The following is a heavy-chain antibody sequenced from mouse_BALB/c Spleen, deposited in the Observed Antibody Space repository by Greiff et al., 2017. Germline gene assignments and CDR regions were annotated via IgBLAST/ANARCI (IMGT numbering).Heavy chain of an antibody. V-gene: IGHV5-6-5*01. D-gene: IGHD2-3*01. CDR1: GFTFSSYA. CDR2: ISSGGST. Sequence: EVHLVESGGGLVKPGGSLKLSCAASGFTFSSYAMSWVRQTPEKRLEWVASISSGGSTYYPDSVKGRFTISRDNARNILYLQMSSLRSEDTAMYYCARGGGGYYLYYFDYWGQGTTLTVSS. CDR3: ARGGGGYYLYYFDY. J-gene: IGHJ2*01.